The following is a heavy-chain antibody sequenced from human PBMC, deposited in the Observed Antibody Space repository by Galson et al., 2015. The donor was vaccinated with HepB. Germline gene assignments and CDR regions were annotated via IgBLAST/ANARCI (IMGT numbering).Heavy chain of an antibody. CDR2: IWYDGSNK. V-gene: IGHV3-33*01. J-gene: IGHJ5*02. D-gene: IGHD5-12*01. CDR3: ARGGDIVATIEAFGERGRPDP. Sequence: SLRLSCAASGFTFSSYGMHWVRQAPGKGLEWVALIWYDGSNKYYADSVKGRFTISRDNSKNTLYLQMNSLRAEDTAVYYCARGGDIVATIEAFGERGRPDPWGQGTLVTVSS. CDR1: GFTFSSYG.